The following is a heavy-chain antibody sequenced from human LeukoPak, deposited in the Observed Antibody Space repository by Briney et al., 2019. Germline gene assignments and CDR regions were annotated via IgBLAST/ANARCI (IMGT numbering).Heavy chain of an antibody. V-gene: IGHV3-30*18. CDR3: AKDLFPIVVVTPFDY. D-gene: IGHD3-22*01. CDR2: ISYDGSNK. Sequence: GGSLRLSCAASGFTFSSYGMHWVRQAPGKGLEWVAVISYDGSNKYYADSVKGRFTISRDNSKNTLYQQMNSLRAEDTAVYYCAKDLFPIVVVTPFDYWGQGTLVTVSS. CDR1: GFTFSSYG. J-gene: IGHJ4*02.